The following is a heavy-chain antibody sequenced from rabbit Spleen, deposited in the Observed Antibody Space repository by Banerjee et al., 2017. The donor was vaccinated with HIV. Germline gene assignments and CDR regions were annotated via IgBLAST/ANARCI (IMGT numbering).Heavy chain of an antibody. Sequence: QSLEESGGDLVKPGASLTLTCKASGLDFSGDSYDSYMCWVRQAPVKGLEWIACIDIGSSGFTYFASWAKGRFTISKTSSTTVTLQMTSLTAADTATYFCARDTSSSFSSYGMDLWGPGPLVTVS. J-gene: IGHJ6*01. CDR3: ARDTSSSFSSYGMDL. V-gene: IGHV1S40*01. CDR1: GLDFSGDSY. CDR2: IDIGSSGFT. D-gene: IGHD1-1*01.